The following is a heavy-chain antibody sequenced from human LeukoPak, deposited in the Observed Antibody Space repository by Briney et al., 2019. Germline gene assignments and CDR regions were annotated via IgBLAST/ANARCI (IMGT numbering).Heavy chain of an antibody. V-gene: IGHV4-38-2*01. CDR1: GYSISSGYY. CDR3: ARPTLDDLWSGYAFNI. J-gene: IGHJ3*02. Sequence: PSETLSLTCGVSGYSISSGYYCGWIRQPPGKGLEWIGNIYHSGSTYYNPSLKSRVTISVDTSKNQFSLKLSSVTAADTAVYYCARPTLDDLWSGYAFNIWGQGTMVTVSS. CDR2: IYHSGST. D-gene: IGHD3-3*01.